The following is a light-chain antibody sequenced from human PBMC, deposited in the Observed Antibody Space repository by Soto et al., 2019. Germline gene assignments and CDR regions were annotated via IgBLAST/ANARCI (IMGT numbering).Light chain of an antibody. CDR3: ATWDSSLSGGV. J-gene: IGLJ1*01. V-gene: IGLV1-51*02. CDR1: SSNIENNY. Sequence: QSVLTQPPSVSAAPGQKVTISRSGSSSNIENNYVSWYRQLPGTAPTLLIYEDNKRPSGIPDRFSGSKSGTSATLGITGLETGDEADYYCATWDSSLSGGVFGTGTKVTVL. CDR2: EDN.